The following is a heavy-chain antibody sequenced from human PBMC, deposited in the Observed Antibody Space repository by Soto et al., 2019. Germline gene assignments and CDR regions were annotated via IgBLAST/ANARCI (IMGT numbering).Heavy chain of an antibody. CDR1: GGTFSSYA. CDR3: ARDPIIYSSYQDYYYYGMDV. J-gene: IGHJ6*02. CDR2: IIPIFGTA. D-gene: IGHD6-6*01. V-gene: IGHV1-69*13. Sequence: SVKVSCKASGGTFSSYAISWVRQAPGQGLEWMGGIIPIFGTANYAQKFQGRVTITADESTSTAYMELSSLRSEDTAVYYCARDPIIYSSYQDYYYYGMDVWGQGTTVTVSS.